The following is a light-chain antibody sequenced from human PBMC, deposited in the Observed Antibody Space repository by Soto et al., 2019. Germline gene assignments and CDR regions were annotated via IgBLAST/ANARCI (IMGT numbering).Light chain of an antibody. CDR3: LQHNSLLT. V-gene: IGKV3-11*01. J-gene: IGKJ4*01. CDR1: QSVSSY. Sequence: EIVLTQSPATLSLSPGERATLSCTASQSVSSYLAWYQQKPGQAPRLLIYDASNRATGIPARFSGSGSGTDFTLTISSLQPEDLATYYCLQHNSLLTFGGGTKVDIK. CDR2: DAS.